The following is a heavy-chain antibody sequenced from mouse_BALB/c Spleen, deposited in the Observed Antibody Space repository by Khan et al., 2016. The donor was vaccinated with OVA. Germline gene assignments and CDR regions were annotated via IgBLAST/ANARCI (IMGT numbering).Heavy chain of an antibody. J-gene: IGHJ4*01. CDR1: GFSLPRYN. CDR2: IWGGGGT. V-gene: IGHV2-6-4*01. D-gene: IGHD2-14*01. Sequence: QVQLKQSGPGLVAPSQSLSITCTVSGFSLPRYNIHWVRQPPGKGLEWLGMIWGGGGTDYNSTLKSRLSISKDNSKSQVFLKMNSLQTDDTAMYYCASAYYRYDGYYAMDYWGQGTSVTVSS. CDR3: ASAYYRYDGYYAMDY.